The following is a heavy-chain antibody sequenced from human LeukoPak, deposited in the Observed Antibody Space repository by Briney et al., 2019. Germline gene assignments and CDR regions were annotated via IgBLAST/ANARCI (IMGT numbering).Heavy chain of an antibody. CDR3: ARAPHQWDRTSGYYYYYMDV. CDR1: GYTLTELS. J-gene: IGHJ6*03. Sequence: GASVKVSCKVSGYTLTELSMHWVRQAPGKGLEWMGGFDPEDGETIYAQKFQGRVTMTRNTSISTAYMELSSLRSEDTAVYYCARAPHQWDRTSGYYYYYMDVWGKGTTVTISS. V-gene: IGHV1-24*01. D-gene: IGHD1-26*01. CDR2: FDPEDGET.